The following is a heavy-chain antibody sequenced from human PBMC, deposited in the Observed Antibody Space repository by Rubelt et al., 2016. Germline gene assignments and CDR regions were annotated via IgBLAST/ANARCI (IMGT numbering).Heavy chain of an antibody. J-gene: IGHJ5*02. V-gene: IGHV4-39*07. D-gene: IGHD1-1*01. CDR3: ARARSTGVGGRGFFDA. Sequence: QLQLQESGPGLVKPSETLSLTCSVSGGSISSRTYYWGWVRQPPGKGLEWIANLYTTGNTDYNPSLKSRVTMSVDTSKNQFSLELTSVTAADTAVYYCARARSTGVGGRGFFDAGGQGTLVTVSS. CDR2: LYTTGNT. CDR1: GGSISSRTYY.